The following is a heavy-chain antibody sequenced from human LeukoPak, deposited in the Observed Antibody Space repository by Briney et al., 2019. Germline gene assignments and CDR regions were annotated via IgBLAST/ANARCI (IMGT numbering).Heavy chain of an antibody. CDR2: ISSNGGST. V-gene: IGHV3-64D*08. CDR1: GFTLSNYA. CDR3: VKNGVYTSGWYGGYFDY. D-gene: IGHD6-19*01. J-gene: IGHJ4*02. Sequence: GGSLRLSCAVAGFTLSNYAMYWVRQAPEKGLEYISAISSNGGSTYYADSVKGRFTISRDNSKNTLYLQMSSLRSEDTAVYYCVKNGVYTSGWYGGYFDYWGQGTLVTVSS.